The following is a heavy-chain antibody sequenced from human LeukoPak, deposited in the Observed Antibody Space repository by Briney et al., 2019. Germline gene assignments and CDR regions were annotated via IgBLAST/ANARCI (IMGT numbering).Heavy chain of an antibody. J-gene: IGHJ4*02. CDR2: IRNKPNSYTT. Sequence: GGSLRLSCAASGFTFSDHYMDWVRQAPGKGLEWVGRIRNKPNSYTTEYAASVKGRFTISRDDSKNSLYLQMDSLITEDTAVYYCARIEDRGYSYGHHDYWGQGTLVTVSS. D-gene: IGHD5-18*01. CDR3: ARIEDRGYSYGHHDY. V-gene: IGHV3-72*01. CDR1: GFTFSDHY.